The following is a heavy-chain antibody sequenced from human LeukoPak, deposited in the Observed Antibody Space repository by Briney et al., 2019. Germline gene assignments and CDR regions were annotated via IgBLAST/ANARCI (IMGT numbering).Heavy chain of an antibody. CDR1: GGSISSGSYY. V-gene: IGHV4-61*01. J-gene: IGHJ3*02. D-gene: IGHD3-22*01. CDR3: ARHSVYYDSSGPTVLGAFDI. CDR2: IYYSGST. Sequence: PSETLSLTCTVSGGSISSGSYYWSWIRQPPGKGLEWIGYIYYSGSTNYNPSLKSRVTISVDTSKNQFSLKLSSVTAADTAVYYCARHSVYYDSSGPTVLGAFDIWGQGTMVTVSS.